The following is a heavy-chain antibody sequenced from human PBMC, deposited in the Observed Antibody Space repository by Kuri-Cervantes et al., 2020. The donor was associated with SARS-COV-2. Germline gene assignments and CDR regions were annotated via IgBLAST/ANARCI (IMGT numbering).Heavy chain of an antibody. V-gene: IGHV4-34*01. D-gene: IGHD5-18*01. CDR1: GGSFSGYY. CDR3: AGDLGGYGFDY. J-gene: IGHJ4*02. Sequence: GSLRLSCPVYGGSFSGYYWSWIRQPPGKGLEWIGEINHGGSTNYNPSLKSRVPISVDTSKNQFSLKLSSVTAADTAVYYCAGDLGGYGFDYWGQGTLVTVSS. CDR2: INHGGST.